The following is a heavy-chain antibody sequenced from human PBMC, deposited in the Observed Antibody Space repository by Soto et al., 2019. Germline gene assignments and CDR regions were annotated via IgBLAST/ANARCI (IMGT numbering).Heavy chain of an antibody. D-gene: IGHD5-12*01. CDR2: FDPEDGET. J-gene: IGHJ6*02. CDR3: ASSYGGYDWTYYNGMDV. V-gene: IGHV1-24*01. CDR1: GYTFTDLS. Sequence: ASVKVSCKVSGYTFTDLSMHWVRQAPGKGLEWMGGFDPEDGETIYAQKFQGRVTMTEDTATDTAYMELSSLRSEDTAVYYCASSYGGYDWTYYNGMDVWGQGTKVTVSS.